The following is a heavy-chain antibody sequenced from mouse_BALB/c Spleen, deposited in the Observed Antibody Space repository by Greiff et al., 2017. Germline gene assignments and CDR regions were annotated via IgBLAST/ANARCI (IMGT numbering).Heavy chain of an antibody. J-gene: IGHJ3*01. V-gene: IGHV5-12-1*01. CDR2: ISSGGGST. Sequence: DVMLVESGGGLVKPGGSLKLSCAASGFAFSSYDMSWVRQTPEKRLEWVAYISSGGGSTYYPDTVKGRFTISRDNAKNTLYLQMSSLKSEDTAMYYCARHEGWFAYWGQGTLVTVSA. CDR3: ARHEGWFAY. CDR1: GFAFSSYD.